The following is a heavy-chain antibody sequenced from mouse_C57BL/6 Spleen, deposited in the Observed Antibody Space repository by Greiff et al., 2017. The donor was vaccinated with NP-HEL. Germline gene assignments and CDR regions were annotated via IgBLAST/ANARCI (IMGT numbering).Heavy chain of an antibody. CDR2: INYDGSST. V-gene: IGHV5-16*01. Sequence: EVKLVESEGGLVQPGRSMKLSCTASGFTFSDYYMAWVRQVPEKGLEWVANINYDGSSTYYLDSLKSRFIISRDNAKNILYLQMSSLKSEDTATYYCARYGSTYFDVWGTGTTVTVSS. CDR1: GFTFSDYY. J-gene: IGHJ1*03. D-gene: IGHD1-1*01. CDR3: ARYGSTYFDV.